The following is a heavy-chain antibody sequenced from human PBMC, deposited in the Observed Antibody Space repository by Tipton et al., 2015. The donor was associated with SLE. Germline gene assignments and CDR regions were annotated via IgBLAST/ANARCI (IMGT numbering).Heavy chain of an antibody. CDR3: ARAPGLDRDYYYYYYMDV. J-gene: IGHJ6*03. CDR1: GGSFSGYY. D-gene: IGHD3/OR15-3a*01. CDR2: INHSGGT. Sequence: LRLSCAVYGGSFSGYYWSWIRQPPGKGLEWIGEINHSGGTNYNPSLKSRVTISVDTSKNQFSLKLSSVTVADTAVYYCARAPGLDRDYYYYYYMDVWGKGTTVTVSS. V-gene: IGHV4-34*01.